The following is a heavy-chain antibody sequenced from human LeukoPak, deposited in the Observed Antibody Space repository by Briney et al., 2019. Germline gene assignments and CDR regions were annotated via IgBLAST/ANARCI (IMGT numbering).Heavy chain of an antibody. CDR3: ARGGAYYYDSSGYYRRLYYYYGMDV. Sequence: PSETLSLTCTVSGGSISSGDYYWSWIRQPPGKGLEWIGYIYYSGSTYYNPSLKSRVTISVDTSKNPFSLKLSSVTAADTAVYYCARGGAYYYDSSGYYRRLYYYYGMDVWGQGTTVTVSS. CDR1: GGSISSGDYY. V-gene: IGHV4-30-4*01. D-gene: IGHD3-22*01. CDR2: IYYSGST. J-gene: IGHJ6*02.